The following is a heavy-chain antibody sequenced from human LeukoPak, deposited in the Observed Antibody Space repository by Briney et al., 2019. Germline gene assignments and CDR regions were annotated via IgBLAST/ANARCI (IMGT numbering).Heavy chain of an antibody. CDR1: GYTFTSYD. V-gene: IGHV1-8*01. CDR2: MNPNSGNT. Sequence: ASVKVSCKASGYTFTSYDINWVRQATGQGLEWMGWMNPNSGNTGYAQKFQGRVTMTRNTSISTAYMELSSLRSEDTAVYYCARGMYDILTGYLYYFDYWGQRTLVTVSS. J-gene: IGHJ4*02. D-gene: IGHD3-9*01. CDR3: ARGMYDILTGYLYYFDY.